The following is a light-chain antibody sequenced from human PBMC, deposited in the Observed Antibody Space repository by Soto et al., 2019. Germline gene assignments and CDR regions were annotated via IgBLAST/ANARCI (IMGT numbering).Light chain of an antibody. Sequence: DIQMTPSPSAVSASVGVRVTITCRASQDISRWLAWYQQKPGEAPKLLIYAASSLQSGVPSRFSGSVSGPEFTLTSSRLQPEDFATYYCQQTNSVPRTFGQGTKLEIK. J-gene: IGKJ2*01. CDR3: QQTNSVPRT. CDR1: QDISRW. CDR2: AAS. V-gene: IGKV1-12*01.